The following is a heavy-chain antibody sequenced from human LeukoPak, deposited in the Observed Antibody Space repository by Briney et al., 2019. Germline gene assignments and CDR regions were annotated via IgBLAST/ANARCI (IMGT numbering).Heavy chain of an antibody. Sequence: GASVKVSCKASGYTSTNYDINWVRQATGQGLEWVGWMNPNSGNTGYAQKFQGRVAMTWNTSISTAYMDLSSLRSEDTALYYCARGLRREQQLLRAFDYWGQGTLVTVSS. CDR2: MNPNSGNT. V-gene: IGHV1-8*01. D-gene: IGHD6-13*01. J-gene: IGHJ4*02. CDR1: GYTSTNYD. CDR3: ARGLRREQQLLRAFDY.